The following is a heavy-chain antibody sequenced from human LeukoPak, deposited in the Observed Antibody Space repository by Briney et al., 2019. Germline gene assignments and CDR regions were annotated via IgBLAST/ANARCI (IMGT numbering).Heavy chain of an antibody. V-gene: IGHV3-23*01. J-gene: IGHJ4*02. CDR2: IGHRGDTI. CDR1: GFTFNNFA. Sequence: GGSLRLSCLASGFTFNNFAMNWVRQAPGKGLEWVSSIGHRGDTIYFADSVKGRFTISRDNSKNTLYLQLNSLRVDDTAIYYCARDGGLLWFGESTNWGQGTLVTVSS. D-gene: IGHD3-10*01. CDR3: ARDGGLLWFGESTN.